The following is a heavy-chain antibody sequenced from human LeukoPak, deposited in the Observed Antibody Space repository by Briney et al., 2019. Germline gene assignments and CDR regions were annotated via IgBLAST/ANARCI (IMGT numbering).Heavy chain of an antibody. Sequence: AGGSLRLSCAASGFTFSNSGMHWVRQAPGKGLEWVAFIRSDGNDKYYVDSVKGRFTISRDNSKNTLYLQMSSLRGEDTALYYCVKAVGSDHSAWSQGTLVTVSS. V-gene: IGHV3-30*02. D-gene: IGHD6-19*01. CDR2: IRSDGNDK. CDR1: GFTFSNSG. CDR3: VKAVGSDHSA. J-gene: IGHJ4*02.